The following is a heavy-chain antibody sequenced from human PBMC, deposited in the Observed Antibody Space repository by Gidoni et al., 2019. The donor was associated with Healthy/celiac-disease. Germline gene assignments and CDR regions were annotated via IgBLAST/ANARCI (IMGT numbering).Heavy chain of an antibody. D-gene: IGHD6-6*01. Sequence: LEWIGYIYYSGSTYYNPSLKSRVTIPVDTSKNQFSLKLSSVTAADTAVYYCAREEAGRSSYWFDPWGQGTLVTVSS. CDR3: AREEAGRSSYWFDP. CDR2: IYYSGST. J-gene: IGHJ5*02. V-gene: IGHV4-31*02.